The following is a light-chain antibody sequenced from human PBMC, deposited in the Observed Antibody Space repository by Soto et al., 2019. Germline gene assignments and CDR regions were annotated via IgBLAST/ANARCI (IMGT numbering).Light chain of an antibody. J-gene: IGKJ1*01. CDR2: KAS. V-gene: IGKV1-5*03. CDR3: QHYNSYPGA. CDR1: QSISSW. Sequence: DIQMTQSPSTLSASVGDRVTITCRASQSISSWLAWYQQKPGKAPKLLIYKASSLESGVPSRCSGSGSGTEFTITIRSLQPDDFATYYCQHYNSYPGAFGQGTKVEI.